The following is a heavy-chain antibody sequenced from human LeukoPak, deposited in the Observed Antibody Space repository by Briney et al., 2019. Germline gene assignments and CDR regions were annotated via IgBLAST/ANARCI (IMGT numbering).Heavy chain of an antibody. CDR2: IYYSGST. J-gene: IGHJ4*02. CDR1: GGSISSSSYY. CDR3: ASYGSGSYYWAAFDY. D-gene: IGHD3-10*01. V-gene: IGHV4-39*01. Sequence: KSSETLSLTCTVSGGSISSSSYYWGWIRQPPGKGLEWIGSIYYSGSTYYNPSLKSRVTISVDTSKNQFSLKLSSVTAADTAVYYCASYGSGSYYWAAFDYWGQGTLVTVSS.